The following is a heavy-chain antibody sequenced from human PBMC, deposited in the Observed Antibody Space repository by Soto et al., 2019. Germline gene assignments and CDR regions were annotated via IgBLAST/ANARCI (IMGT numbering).Heavy chain of an antibody. CDR3: AIGPKLNX. V-gene: IGHV4-34*01. J-gene: IGHJ4*02. CDR2: INHSGST. Sequence: SETLSLPCAVYGGSFSGYYWSWIRQPPGKGLEWILEINHSGSTNYKPSLKSRVTISVDTSKNQCSLKLSSVTAADTAVYYCAIGPKLNXWGQGTRVTVSX. CDR1: GGSFSGYY.